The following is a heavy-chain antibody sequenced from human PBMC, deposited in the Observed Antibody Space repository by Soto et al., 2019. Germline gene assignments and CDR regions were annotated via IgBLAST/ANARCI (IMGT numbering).Heavy chain of an antibody. Sequence: QVQLVESGGGVVQPGRSLRLSCAASGFTFSSYGMHWVRQAPGKGLEWGAVISYDGRNKYYADSVKGRFTISRDNSKNTLYLQRNSLRAEDTAVYYCAKSVVVAATNDAFDIWGQGTMVTVSS. CDR3: AKSVVVAATNDAFDI. D-gene: IGHD2-15*01. CDR2: ISYDGRNK. CDR1: GFTFSSYG. V-gene: IGHV3-30*18. J-gene: IGHJ3*02.